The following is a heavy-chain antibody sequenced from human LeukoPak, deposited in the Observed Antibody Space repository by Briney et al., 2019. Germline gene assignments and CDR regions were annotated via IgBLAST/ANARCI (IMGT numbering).Heavy chain of an antibody. Sequence: PGGSLRLSCAASGFTVFSTHMSWVRQAPGKGLEWVSVIYSGGSTYHADSVKGRFTISRDNSKNTLYLQMNSLRAEDTAVYYCARHRYTPGPYIDQWGQGTLVTVSS. CDR2: IYSGGST. CDR1: GFTVFSTH. D-gene: IGHD5-18*01. J-gene: IGHJ4*02. V-gene: IGHV3-66*04. CDR3: ARHRYTPGPYIDQ.